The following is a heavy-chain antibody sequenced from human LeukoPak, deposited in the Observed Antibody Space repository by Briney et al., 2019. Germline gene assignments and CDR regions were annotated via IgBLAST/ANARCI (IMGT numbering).Heavy chain of an antibody. V-gene: IGHV1-8*03. CDR2: MHPNSGNT. CDR3: ARGRATVTTHWVDP. J-gene: IGHJ5*02. CDR1: GYPFSNYD. D-gene: IGHD4-11*01. Sequence: GASVKVSCKASGYPFSNYDINWVRQAAGQGREWMGWMHPNSGNTDYAQKFQGRVTITRNTSISTAYMELSSLRSEDTAVYYCARGRATVTTHWVDPWGQGTLVTVSS.